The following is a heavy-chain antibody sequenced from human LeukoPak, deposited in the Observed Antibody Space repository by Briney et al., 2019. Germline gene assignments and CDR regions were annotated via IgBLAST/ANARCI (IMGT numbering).Heavy chain of an antibody. Sequence: SVKVSCKACGGTFSSYAISWVRQAPGQGLEWMGGIIPIFGTANYAQKFQGRVTITADESASAAYMELSSLRSKDTAVYYCARTSGSYYVFDYWGQGTLVTVSS. J-gene: IGHJ4*02. CDR3: ARTSGSYYVFDY. D-gene: IGHD1-26*01. V-gene: IGHV1-69*01. CDR2: IIPIFGTA. CDR1: GGTFSSYA.